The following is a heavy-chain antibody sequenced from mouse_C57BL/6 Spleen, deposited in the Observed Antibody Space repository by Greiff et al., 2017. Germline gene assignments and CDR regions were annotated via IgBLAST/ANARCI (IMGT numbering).Heavy chain of an antibody. J-gene: IGHJ3*01. V-gene: IGHV1-26*01. CDR1: GYTFTDYY. D-gene: IGHD2-1*01. Sequence: EVQLQQSGPELVKPGASVKISCKASGYTFTDYYMNWVKQSHGKSLEWIGDINPNNGGTSYNQKFKGKATLTVDKSSSTAYMELRSLTSEDSAVYYCAAYGNYGIAYWGQGTLVTVSA. CDR2: INPNNGGT. CDR3: AAYGNYGIAY.